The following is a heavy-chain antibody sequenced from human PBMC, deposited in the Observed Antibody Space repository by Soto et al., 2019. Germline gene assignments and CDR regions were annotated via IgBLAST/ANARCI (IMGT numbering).Heavy chain of an antibody. CDR2: TYYRSKWYN. D-gene: IGHD6-19*01. Sequence: SQTLSLTCVISGDSVSSNSAAWNWIRQSPSRGFEWLGRTYYRSKWYNDYAVSVKSRITTNPDTSKNQFSLQLNSVTPEDTAVYYCARLAVAAYDAFDIWGQGTMVTVSS. V-gene: IGHV6-1*01. CDR1: GDSVSSNSAA. J-gene: IGHJ3*02. CDR3: ARLAVAAYDAFDI.